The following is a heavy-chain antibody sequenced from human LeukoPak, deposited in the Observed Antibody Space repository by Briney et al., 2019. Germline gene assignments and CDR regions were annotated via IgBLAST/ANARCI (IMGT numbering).Heavy chain of an antibody. CDR1: GFTFSNYV. CDR2: IRGDGDKT. V-gene: IGHV3-23*01. Sequence: GGSLRLSCAASGFTFSNYVMSWVRQAPGRGLEWVSGIRGDGDKTYYADSVKGRFTISRDNSKNTLYLQMNSLRDEDTASYYCAKDLRTLVVLEAFDIWGQGTMVTVS. CDR3: AKDLRTLVVLEAFDI. J-gene: IGHJ3*02. D-gene: IGHD2-15*01.